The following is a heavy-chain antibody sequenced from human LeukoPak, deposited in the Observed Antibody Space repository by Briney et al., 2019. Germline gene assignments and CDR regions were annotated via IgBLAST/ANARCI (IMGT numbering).Heavy chain of an antibody. V-gene: IGHV3-7*01. CDR2: IRQDGSEQ. CDR1: GFTFSTYW. CDR3: ARVAVIYYYYMEV. J-gene: IGHJ6*03. Sequence: GGSLRLSCAASGFTFSTYWMSWVRQAPGKGLEWVANIRQDGSEQYYMDSVKGRFTISRDNAKHSLFLQMNSLRAEDTAVYYCARVAVIYYYYMEVWGKGTTVTVSS. D-gene: IGHD2/OR15-2a*01.